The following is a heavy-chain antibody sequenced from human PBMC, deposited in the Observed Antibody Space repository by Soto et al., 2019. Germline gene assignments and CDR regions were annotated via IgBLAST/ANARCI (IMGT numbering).Heavy chain of an antibody. D-gene: IGHD1-1*01. J-gene: IGHJ4*02. CDR2: ITATGDRT. Sequence: GGSLRLSCADSGFRFSSYSMSWVRQTPGKGLEWVAAITATGDRTYYADSVTGRFTISRDNSKKTHYLQMTSLRAEDTAVYYCAREPATAKPEGVDFWGQGTLVTVSS. CDR1: GFRFSSYS. V-gene: IGHV3-23*01. CDR3: AREPATAKPEGVDF.